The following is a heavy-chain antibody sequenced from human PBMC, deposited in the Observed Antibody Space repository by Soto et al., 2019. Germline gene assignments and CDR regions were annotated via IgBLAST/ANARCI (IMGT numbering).Heavy chain of an antibody. V-gene: IGHV3-30-3*01. CDR2: ISYDEFNK. CDR3: VRGGYYDSAGYDAFDI. CDR1: GFTFSSYA. J-gene: IGHJ3*02. D-gene: IGHD3-22*01. Sequence: QVQLVESGGGVVQPGRSLRLSCAASGFTFSSYAMHWVRQAPGKGLEWVAVISYDEFNKYYADSVKGRFTISRDNSMDTLYLQMNSLRAEDTALYYCVRGGYYDSAGYDAFDIWGQGTMVTVSS.